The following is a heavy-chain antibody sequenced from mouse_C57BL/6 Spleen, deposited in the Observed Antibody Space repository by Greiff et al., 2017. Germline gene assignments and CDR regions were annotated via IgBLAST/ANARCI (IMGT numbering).Heavy chain of an antibody. J-gene: IGHJ2*01. Sequence: QVQLKESGPELVKPGASVKISCKASGYAFSSSWMNWVKQRPGKGLEWIGRIYPGDGDTNYNGKFKGKATLTADKSSSTAYMQLSSLTSADSAVYFCARCRRDYGQDYWGQGTTLTVSS. CDR1: GYAFSSSW. D-gene: IGHD2-4*01. CDR3: ARCRRDYGQDY. CDR2: IYPGDGDT. V-gene: IGHV1-82*01.